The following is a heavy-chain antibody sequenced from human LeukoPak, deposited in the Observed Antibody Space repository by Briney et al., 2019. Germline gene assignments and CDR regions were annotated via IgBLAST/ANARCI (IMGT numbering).Heavy chain of an antibody. D-gene: IGHD6-13*01. J-gene: IGHJ4*02. CDR1: GFTFRNYW. CDR3: ASGRQLGY. Sequence: PGGALRLSCAASGFTFRNYWMRWVREAPGKGLEWVANIKEDGSEKYCVDSVKRRFTISRDNARNSLYLQMNSLRAEDTAVYYCASGRQLGYWDQGTLVTVSS. CDR2: IKEDGSEK. V-gene: IGHV3-7*01.